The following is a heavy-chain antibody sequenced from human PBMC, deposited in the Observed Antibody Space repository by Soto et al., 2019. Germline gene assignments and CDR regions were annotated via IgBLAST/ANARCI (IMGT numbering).Heavy chain of an antibody. CDR2: IYHSGST. V-gene: IGHV4-30-2*01. Sequence: QLQLQESGSGLVKPSQTLSLTCAVSGGSISSGGYSWSWIRQPPGKGLEWIGYIYHSGSTYSNPSLKRPVTISVDRSKNQFSLKLSSVTAADTAVYYCARAEYDYGDYGWFDPWGQGTLVTVSS. J-gene: IGHJ5*02. D-gene: IGHD4-17*01. CDR3: ARAEYDYGDYGWFDP. CDR1: GGSISSGGYS.